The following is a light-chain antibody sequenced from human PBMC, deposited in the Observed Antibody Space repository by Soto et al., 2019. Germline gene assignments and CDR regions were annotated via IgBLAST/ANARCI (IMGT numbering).Light chain of an antibody. CDR2: GAS. CDR3: QEYGSSQT. V-gene: IGKV3-20*01. J-gene: IGKJ1*01. Sequence: EIVLTQSPGTLSLSPGESATLSCRASQSFSSNSLAWYQQKPGQAPRLLIYGASSRATGIPDRFSGSGSGTDFTLTISRLEPEDFAVYYCQEYGSSQTFGQGTKVEIK. CDR1: QSFSSNS.